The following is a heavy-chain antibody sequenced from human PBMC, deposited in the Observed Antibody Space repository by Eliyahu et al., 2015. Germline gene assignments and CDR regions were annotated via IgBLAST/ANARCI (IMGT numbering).Heavy chain of an antibody. CDR3: ARQRWEPYDFDY. CDR1: XXSFTSYW. D-gene: IGHD1-26*01. J-gene: IGHJ4*02. Sequence: EVQLVQSGAEXKXXGESLXISCXGSXXSFTSYWIGWVRQMPGKGLEWMEIIYPRDSDTRYSPSFQGQVTISADKSISTAYLQWSSLKASDTAMYYCARQRWEPYDFDYWGQGTRVTVSS. CDR2: IYPRDSDT. V-gene: IGHV5-51*01.